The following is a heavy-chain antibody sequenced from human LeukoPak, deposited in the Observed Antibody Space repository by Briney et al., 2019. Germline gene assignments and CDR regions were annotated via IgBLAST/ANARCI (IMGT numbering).Heavy chain of an antibody. V-gene: IGHV3-30-3*01. Sequence: GRSLRLSCAASGFTFSRYSMHWVRQAPGKGLEWVAVISYDGTNKYYGDSVKGRFTMSRDNSKNTLSLQMTSLRDEDTAVYYCVRGQKQYYYYYYGMDVWGQGTTVTVSS. D-gene: IGHD4-11*01. CDR2: ISYDGTNK. CDR1: GFTFSRYS. J-gene: IGHJ6*02. CDR3: VRGQKQYYYYYYGMDV.